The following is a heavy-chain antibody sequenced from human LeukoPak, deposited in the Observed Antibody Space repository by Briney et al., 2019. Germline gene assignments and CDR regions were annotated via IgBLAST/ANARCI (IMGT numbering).Heavy chain of an antibody. J-gene: IGHJ4*02. D-gene: IGHD5-24*01. CDR1: SGPISSSSYY. CDR2: IYYSGST. CDR3: ARKGRDGYNTLITSPYYFDY. Sequence: SETLSLTCTVSSGPISSSSYYWGWIRQPPGQGLEWIGTIYYSGSTYYNPSLKSRVTISVDTSKNQFSLKLSSVTAADTAVYYCARKGRDGYNTLITSPYYFDYWGQGTLVTVSS. V-gene: IGHV4-39*01.